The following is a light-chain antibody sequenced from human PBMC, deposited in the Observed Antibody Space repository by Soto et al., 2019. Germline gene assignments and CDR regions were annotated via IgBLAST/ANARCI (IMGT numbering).Light chain of an antibody. Sequence: QSVLTQPPSVSGAPGQRVTISCTGGSSNIGSRFDVHWYQHLPGTAPKLLIYGNNNRPSGVPDRFSGSKSGTSASLAITGLQAEDEADYYCQSYDTSLSGFVFGSGTKLTVL. CDR2: GNN. CDR3: QSYDTSLSGFV. CDR1: SSNIGSRFD. V-gene: IGLV1-40*01. J-gene: IGLJ1*01.